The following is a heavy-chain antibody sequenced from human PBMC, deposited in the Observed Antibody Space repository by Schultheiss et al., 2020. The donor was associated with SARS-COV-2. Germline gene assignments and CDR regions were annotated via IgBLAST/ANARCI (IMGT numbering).Heavy chain of an antibody. J-gene: IGHJ6*02. D-gene: IGHD2-15*01. CDR2: ISGSGGST. Sequence: GGSLRLSCAASGFTFSSYAMSWVRQAPGKGLEWVSAISGSGGSTYYADSVKGRFTISRDNSKNTLYLQMNSLRAEDTAVYYCARDLLGYCSGGSCFYYGMDVWGQGTTVTVSS. CDR3: ARDLLGYCSGGSCFYYGMDV. V-gene: IGHV3-23*01. CDR1: GFTFSSYA.